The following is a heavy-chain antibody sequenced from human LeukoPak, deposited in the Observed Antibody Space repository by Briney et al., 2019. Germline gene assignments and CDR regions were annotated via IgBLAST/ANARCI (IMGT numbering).Heavy chain of an antibody. CDR1: GFTFSSYA. CDR3: ANWIGSSSRDY. D-gene: IGHD6-6*01. J-gene: IGHJ4*02. CDR2: ISSSGSTI. V-gene: IGHV3-23*01. Sequence: GGSLRLSCAASGFTFSSYAMSWVRQAPEKGLEWVSYISSSGSTIYYADSVRGRFTISRDNSNNALYLQMDSLRAEDTAVYYCANWIGSSSRDYWGQGTLVTVSS.